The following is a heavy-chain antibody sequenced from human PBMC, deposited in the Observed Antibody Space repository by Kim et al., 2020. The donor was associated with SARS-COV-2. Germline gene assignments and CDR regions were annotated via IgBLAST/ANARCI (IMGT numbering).Heavy chain of an antibody. D-gene: IGHD5-12*01. CDR3: ARGDIYDYDYFDY. Sequence: NYAQKFQGWVTMTRDPSISTAYMELSRLRSDDTAVYYCARGDIYDYDYFDYWGQGTLVTVSS. V-gene: IGHV1-2*04. J-gene: IGHJ4*02.